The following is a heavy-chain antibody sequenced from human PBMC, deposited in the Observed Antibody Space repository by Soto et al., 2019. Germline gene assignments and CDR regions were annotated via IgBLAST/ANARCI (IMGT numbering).Heavy chain of an antibody. CDR3: ETFVMVQDHYYGMDV. D-gene: IGHD2-15*01. CDR1: GYTLTELS. CDR2: FDPEDGET. Sequence: GASVKVSCKVSGYTLTELSMHWVRQAPGKGLEWMGGFDPEDGETIYAQKFQGRVTMTEDTSTDTAYMELSSLRSEDKAVYYCETFVMVQDHYYGMDVWCQAITVTVS. J-gene: IGHJ6*02. V-gene: IGHV1-24*01.